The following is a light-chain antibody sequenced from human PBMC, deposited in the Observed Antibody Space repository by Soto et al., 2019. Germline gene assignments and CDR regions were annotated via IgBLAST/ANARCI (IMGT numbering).Light chain of an antibody. J-gene: IGKJ4*01. CDR1: QSVASSY. Sequence: EIVLTQSPGTLSLSPGERATLSCRTSQSVASSYLAWYQQKPGQAPRLLIYGASSRATGIPDRFSGRGSGTDVTLIITRLEPEDFAVYYCQQYGSSPLTFGGGTKVEIK. V-gene: IGKV3-20*01. CDR2: GAS. CDR3: QQYGSSPLT.